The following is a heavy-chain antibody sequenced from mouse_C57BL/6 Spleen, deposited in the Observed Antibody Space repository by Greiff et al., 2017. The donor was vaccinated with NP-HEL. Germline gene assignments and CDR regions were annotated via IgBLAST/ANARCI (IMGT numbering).Heavy chain of an antibody. D-gene: IGHD1-1*01. CDR3: TKGSYYYGSSFIDY. Sequence: VQLQQSGAELVRPGASVKLSCTASGFNIKDDYMHWVKLRPEQGLEWIGWIDPENGDTEYASKFQGKATITADTSSNTAYLQLSSLTSEDTAVYYCTKGSYYYGSSFIDYWGQGTTLTVSS. J-gene: IGHJ2*01. V-gene: IGHV14-4*01. CDR1: GFNIKDDY. CDR2: IDPENGDT.